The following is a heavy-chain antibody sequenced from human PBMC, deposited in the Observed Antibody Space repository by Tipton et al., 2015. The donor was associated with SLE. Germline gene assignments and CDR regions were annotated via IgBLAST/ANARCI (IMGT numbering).Heavy chain of an antibody. Sequence: TLSLTCAVYGGSFSGYYWSWIRQPPRRGLEWIGNIYHSESTYYNPSLKSRVSFSLDTSKNQFSLKLNSVTAADTAVYYCARGVAGYYFYCYMDVWGKGTTVTVSS. CDR3: ARGVAGYYFYCYMDV. J-gene: IGHJ6*03. V-gene: IGHV4-34*01. CDR1: GGSFSGYY. CDR2: IYHSEST. D-gene: IGHD6-19*01.